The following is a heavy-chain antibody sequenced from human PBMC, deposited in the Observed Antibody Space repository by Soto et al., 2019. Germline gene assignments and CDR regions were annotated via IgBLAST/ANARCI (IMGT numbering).Heavy chain of an antibody. D-gene: IGHD3-3*01. CDR3: ARGAPYYDFWSGYLYIDY. Sequence: ASVKVSCKASGYTFTSYGISWVRQAPGQGLEWMGWISAYNGNTNYAQKLQGRVTMTTDTSTSTAYMELRSLRSDDTAVYYCARGAPYYDFWSGYLYIDYWGQGTLVTVSS. CDR2: ISAYNGNT. CDR1: GYTFTSYG. V-gene: IGHV1-18*01. J-gene: IGHJ4*02.